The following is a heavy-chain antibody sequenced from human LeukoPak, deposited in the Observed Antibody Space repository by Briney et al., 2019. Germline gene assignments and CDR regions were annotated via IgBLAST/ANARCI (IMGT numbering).Heavy chain of an antibody. CDR1: GFTFDDYA. CDR2: ISWNSGSI. Sequence: GRSLRLSCAASGFTFDDYAMHWVRHAPGKGLEWVSGISWNSGSIGYADSVKGRFTISRDNAKNSLYLQMNSLRAEDTALYYCAKDTRTSWFGENYGMDVWGQGTTVTVSS. CDR3: AKDTRTSWFGENYGMDV. J-gene: IGHJ6*02. V-gene: IGHV3-9*01. D-gene: IGHD3-10*01.